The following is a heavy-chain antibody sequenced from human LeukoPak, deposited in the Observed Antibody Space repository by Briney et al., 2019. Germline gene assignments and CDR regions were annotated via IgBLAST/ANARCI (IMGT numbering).Heavy chain of an antibody. CDR3: TTIAAAGFLDY. CDR2: IKSKTDGGTT. Sequence: KPGGSLRLSCAASGFTFSNAWMSWVRQTPGKGLEWVGRIKSKTDGGTTDYAAPVKGRFTISRDDSKNTLHLQMNSLKTEDTAVYYCTTIAAAGFLDYWGQGTLVTVSS. J-gene: IGHJ4*02. CDR1: GFTFSNAW. V-gene: IGHV3-15*01. D-gene: IGHD6-13*01.